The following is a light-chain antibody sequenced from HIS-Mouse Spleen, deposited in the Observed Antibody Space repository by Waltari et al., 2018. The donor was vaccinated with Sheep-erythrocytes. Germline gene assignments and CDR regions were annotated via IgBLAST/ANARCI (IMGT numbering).Light chain of an antibody. J-gene: IGLJ1*01. Sequence: QSALTQPASVSGSPGQSSTISCPGTSTDVGGYNYVSWYQQHPGKAPKLMIYDVSNRPSGVSNRFSGSKSGNTASLTISGLQAEDEADYYCSSYTSSSILYVFGTGTKVTVL. CDR1: STDVGGYNY. CDR2: DVS. CDR3: SSYTSSSILYV. V-gene: IGLV2-14*03.